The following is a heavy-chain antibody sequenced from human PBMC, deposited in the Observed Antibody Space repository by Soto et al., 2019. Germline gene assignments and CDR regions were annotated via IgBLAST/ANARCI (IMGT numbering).Heavy chain of an antibody. V-gene: IGHV3-23*01. CDR3: AKCMQAYWNYDAHHI. CDR2: ITATGGTT. D-gene: IGHD1-7*01. CDR1: GFTFRTYS. Sequence: PGGSLRLSCVASGFTFRTYSMTWVRQVPGKGLEWVAHITATGGTTYYAASVEGRFTISRDPSRNIVYLQMNSLRAGDTALYYCAKCMQAYWNYDAHHIWGQGTMVTVSS. J-gene: IGHJ3*02.